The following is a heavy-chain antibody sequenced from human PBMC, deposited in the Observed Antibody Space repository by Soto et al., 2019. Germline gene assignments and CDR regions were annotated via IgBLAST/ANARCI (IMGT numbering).Heavy chain of an antibody. V-gene: IGHV4-59*08. Sequence: SETLSLTCTVSGGSISSYYWSWIRQPPGKGLEWIGYIYYSGSTNYNPSLKSRVTISVGTSKNQFSLKLSSVTAADTAVYYCARLQYNFDYWGQGTQVTVSS. CDR2: IYYSGST. CDR3: ARLQYNFDY. CDR1: GGSISSYY. D-gene: IGHD1-1*01. J-gene: IGHJ4*02.